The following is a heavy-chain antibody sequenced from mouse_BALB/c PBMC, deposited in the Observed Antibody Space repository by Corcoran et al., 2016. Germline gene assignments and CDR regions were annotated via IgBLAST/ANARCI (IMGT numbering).Heavy chain of an antibody. J-gene: IGHJ3*01. CDR1: GYTFSSYW. CDR2: ILPGSGST. CDR3: ARPDSSGYLWFAY. Sequence: QVQLQQSGAELMKPGASVKISCKATGYTFSSYWIEWVKQRPGHGLEWIGEILPGSGSTNYNEEFKVKATFTADTSSNTAELQLRCLTSEDSAVYYCARPDSSGYLWFAYWGQGTLVTVSA. V-gene: IGHV1-9*01. D-gene: IGHD3-2*01.